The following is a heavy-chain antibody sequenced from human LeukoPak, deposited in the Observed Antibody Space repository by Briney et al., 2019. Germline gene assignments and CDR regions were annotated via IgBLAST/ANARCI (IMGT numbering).Heavy chain of an antibody. Sequence: SETLSLTCVVSGGSVSGYYWGWIRQPPGKGLEWIGYIYHSGSTYYNPSLKSRVTISVDRSKNQFSLKLSSVTAADTAVYYCARYSSSSQRFDYWGQGTLVTVSS. CDR3: ARYSSSSQRFDY. D-gene: IGHD6-6*01. CDR1: GGSVSGYY. V-gene: IGHV4-30-2*01. CDR2: IYHSGST. J-gene: IGHJ4*02.